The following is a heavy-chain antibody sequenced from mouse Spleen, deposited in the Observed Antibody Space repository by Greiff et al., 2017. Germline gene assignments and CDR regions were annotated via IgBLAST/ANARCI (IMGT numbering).Heavy chain of an antibody. J-gene: IGHJ4*01. CDR2: IYPYNGGT. V-gene: IGHV1S29*02. D-gene: IGHD1-2*01. Sequence: EVQLQQSGPELVKPGASVKISCKASGYTFTDYNMHWVKQSHGKSLEWIGYIYPYNGGTGYNQKFKSKATLTVDNSSSTAYMELRSLTSEDSAVYYCARGDYGYPYYAMDYWGQGTSVTVSS. CDR1: GYTFTDYN. CDR3: ARGDYGYPYYAMDY.